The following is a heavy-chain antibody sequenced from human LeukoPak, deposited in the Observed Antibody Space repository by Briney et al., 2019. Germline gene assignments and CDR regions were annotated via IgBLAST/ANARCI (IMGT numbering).Heavy chain of an antibody. CDR3: ARDREQWLNYYGMDV. J-gene: IGHJ6*02. CDR1: GGSISSYS. CDR2: IYTSGST. Sequence: SETLSLTCTVSGGSISSYSWSWIRQPAGKGLEWIGRIYTSGSTNYNPSLKSRVTMSVDTSKNQFSLKLSSVTAADTAVYYCARDREQWLNYYGMDVWGQGTTVTVSS. V-gene: IGHV4-4*07. D-gene: IGHD6-19*01.